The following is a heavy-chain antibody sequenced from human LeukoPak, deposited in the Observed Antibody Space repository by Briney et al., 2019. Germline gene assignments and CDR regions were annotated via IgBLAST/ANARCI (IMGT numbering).Heavy chain of an antibody. CDR2: INGDGSAT. CDR1: GFTFSGHW. V-gene: IGHV3-74*01. CDR3: ARDINWGQVDY. D-gene: IGHD7-27*01. Sequence: GGSLRLSCAASGFTFSGHWMYWLRQAPGKGLAWVSRINGDGSATNYAGSMKGRFTISRDNAKNILYLEMNSLREEDPAVYYCARDINWGQVDYWGQGTLVTVSS. J-gene: IGHJ4*02.